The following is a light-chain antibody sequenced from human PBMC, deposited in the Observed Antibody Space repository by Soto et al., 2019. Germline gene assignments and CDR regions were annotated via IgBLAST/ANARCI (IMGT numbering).Light chain of an antibody. V-gene: IGKV3-20*01. CDR1: QSVSSSY. Sequence: TVLTQSPGTLSLSPGDRATLSCRASQSVSSSYLAWYQQKPGQAPRLLIYGASNRATGIPDRFTGSGSGTDFTLTISRLEPEDFAVYYCQQYGSSPRTFGQGTRLEIK. J-gene: IGKJ5*01. CDR3: QQYGSSPRT. CDR2: GAS.